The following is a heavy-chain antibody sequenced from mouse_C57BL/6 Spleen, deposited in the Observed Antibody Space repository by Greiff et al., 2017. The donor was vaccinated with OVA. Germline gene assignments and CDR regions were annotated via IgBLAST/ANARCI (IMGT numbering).Heavy chain of an antibody. CDR3: ARPAIYDGTSWFAY. J-gene: IGHJ3*01. D-gene: IGHD2-3*01. CDR1: GFTFSDYY. Sequence: EVQLVESGGGLVQPGGSLKLSCAASGFTFSDYYMYWVRQTPEKRLEWVAYISNGGGSTYYPDTVKGRFTISRDNAKNTLYLQMSRLKSEDTAMYYCARPAIYDGTSWFAYWGQGTLVTVSA. V-gene: IGHV5-12*01. CDR2: ISNGGGST.